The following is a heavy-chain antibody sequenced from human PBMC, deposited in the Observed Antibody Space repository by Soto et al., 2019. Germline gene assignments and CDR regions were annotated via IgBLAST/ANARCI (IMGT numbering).Heavy chain of an antibody. CDR3: AKIRGYWYGLDV. CDR2: VTGTGGNT. V-gene: IGHV3-23*01. CDR1: GFPLSTYG. J-gene: IGHJ6*02. Sequence: EVQLLESGGGLVQPGGSRRRSCAASGFPLSTYGMTWVRQAPGKGLEWVSGVTGTGGNTYYGESVKGRCTSSRANSKNMLYLQMNSLRVEDTAVYYCAKIRGYWYGLDVWGQGTTVTVSS.